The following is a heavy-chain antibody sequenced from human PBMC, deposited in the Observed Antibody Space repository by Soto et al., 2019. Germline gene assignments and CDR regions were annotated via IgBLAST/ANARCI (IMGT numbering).Heavy chain of an antibody. Sequence: GGSLRLSCAASGFTFSSYGMHWVRLAPGKGLEWVAVISYDGSNKYYADSVKGRFTISRDNSKNTLYLQMNSLRAEDTAVYYCAKGYSSSWYGRDAFDIWGQGTMVTVAS. D-gene: IGHD6-13*01. CDR3: AKGYSSSWYGRDAFDI. CDR2: ISYDGSNK. CDR1: GFTFSSYG. V-gene: IGHV3-30*18. J-gene: IGHJ3*02.